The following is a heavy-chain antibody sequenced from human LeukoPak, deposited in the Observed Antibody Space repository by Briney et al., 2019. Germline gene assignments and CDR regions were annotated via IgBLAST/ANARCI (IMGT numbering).Heavy chain of an antibody. CDR3: ARFRSGWYMDY. V-gene: IGHV3-33*01. CDR2: IWNDGSKS. Sequence: SGRSLRLSCAASGFTFSSYGMHWVRQAPGKGLEWVAVIWNDGSKSNYPDSVKGRFTISRDDSKNTLFLQMSSLRVEDTAVYYCARFRSGWYMDYWGQGTLVTVSS. D-gene: IGHD6-19*01. J-gene: IGHJ4*02. CDR1: GFTFSSYG.